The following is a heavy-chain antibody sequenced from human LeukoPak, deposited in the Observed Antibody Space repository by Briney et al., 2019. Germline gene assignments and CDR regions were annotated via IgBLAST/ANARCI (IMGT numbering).Heavy chain of an antibody. Sequence: PGGSLRLSCAASGFTFSSYAMSWVRQAPGKGLEWVSVISGSGAHTYYEDSVKGRFTISRDNSKNTVYLQMNSLRAEDTAVYYCATDQWLRGHYFDYWGQGTLVTVSS. CDR2: ISGSGAHT. V-gene: IGHV3-23*01. CDR1: GFTFSSYA. D-gene: IGHD5-12*01. J-gene: IGHJ4*02. CDR3: ATDQWLRGHYFDY.